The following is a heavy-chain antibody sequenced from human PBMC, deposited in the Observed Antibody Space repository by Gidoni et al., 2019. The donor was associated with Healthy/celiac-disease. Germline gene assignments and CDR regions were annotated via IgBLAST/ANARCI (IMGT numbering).Heavy chain of an antibody. V-gene: IGHV3-30*18. CDR2: ISYDGSNK. D-gene: IGHD3-10*01. Sequence: QVQLVESGGGVVQPGWSLRLSCAASGFPFSSYGMHWVRQAPGKGLEWVAVISYDGSNKYYADSVKGRFTISRDNSKNTLYLQMNSLRAEDTAVYYCAKRDYGSGSHEDYWGQGTLVTVSS. CDR3: AKRDYGSGSHEDY. CDR1: GFPFSSYG. J-gene: IGHJ4*02.